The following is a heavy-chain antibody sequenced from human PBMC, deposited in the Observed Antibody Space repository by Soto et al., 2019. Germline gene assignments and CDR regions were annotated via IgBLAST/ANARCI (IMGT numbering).Heavy chain of an antibody. Sequence: SETLSLTSPVSGGSISSGGYYWSWIRQHPGKGLEWIGYIYYSGSTYYNPSLKSRVTISVDTSKNQFSLKLSSVTAADTAVYYCAREHLGGGYSYGAPIQSYYYYGMDVWGQGTTVTVSS. D-gene: IGHD5-18*01. J-gene: IGHJ6*02. CDR1: GGSISSGGYY. V-gene: IGHV4-31*03. CDR3: AREHLGGGYSYGAPIQSYYYYGMDV. CDR2: IYYSGST.